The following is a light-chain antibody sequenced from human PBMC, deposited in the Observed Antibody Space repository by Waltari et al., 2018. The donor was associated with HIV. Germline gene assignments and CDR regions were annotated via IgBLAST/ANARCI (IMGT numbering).Light chain of an antibody. J-gene: IGLJ2*01. V-gene: IGLV2-14*01. CDR3: SSYTSSSSLDVV. CDR1: SSDVGGYNY. CDR2: EVS. Sequence: QSALAQPASVSGSPGQSITISCTGTSSDVGGYNYVSWYQQHPDKVPRLMIYEVSHRPSGISSRFFGSTSGYTASLTISGLQPDDEAYYYCSSYTSSSSLDVVFGGGTKLTVL.